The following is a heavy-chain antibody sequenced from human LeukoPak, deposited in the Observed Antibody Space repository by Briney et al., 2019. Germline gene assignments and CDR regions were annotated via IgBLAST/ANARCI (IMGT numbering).Heavy chain of an antibody. Sequence: AGSLRLSCAASGFTFSSYSMNWVRQAPGKGLEWVSSINSSSSYIYYADSVKGRFTISRDNAKNYLYLHMISLRAEDKAVYYCASDPDYGDYSRFDYWGQGTLVTVSS. CDR3: ASDPDYGDYSRFDY. CDR1: GFTFSSYS. J-gene: IGHJ4*02. V-gene: IGHV3-21*01. D-gene: IGHD4-17*01. CDR2: INSSSSYI.